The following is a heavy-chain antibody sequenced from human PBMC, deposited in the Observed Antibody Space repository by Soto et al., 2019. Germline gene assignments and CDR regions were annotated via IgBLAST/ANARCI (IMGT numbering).Heavy chain of an antibody. Sequence: QVQLVQSGAEVKKPGASVKVSCKASGDTFTDYYIHWVRQAPGQGLEWMGTVNPSGGHTTYAQHCLGRMTMTRDTSTSTLYMELTSLTSEGKSLYYCPRGGHVVVVTATLDYWGQGTIVTVSS. J-gene: IGHJ4*02. CDR1: GDTFTDYY. V-gene: IGHV1-46*01. CDR3: PRGGHVVVVTATLDY. D-gene: IGHD2-21*02. CDR2: VNPSGGHT.